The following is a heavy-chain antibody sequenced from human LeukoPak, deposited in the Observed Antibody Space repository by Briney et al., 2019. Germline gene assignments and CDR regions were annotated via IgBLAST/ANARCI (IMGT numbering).Heavy chain of an antibody. CDR3: AGGAGWTSDI. CDR2: IKQDGSEK. V-gene: IGHV3-7*01. D-gene: IGHD6-19*01. CDR1: GFTFSRYW. Sequence: PGGSLRLSRAASGFTFSRYWMNWVRQAPGKGLEWLANIKQDGSEKYYVDSVKGRFTISRDNAPNLVYLQLNSLRADDTAVYYCAGGAGWTSDIWGQGTLVIVSS. J-gene: IGHJ3*02.